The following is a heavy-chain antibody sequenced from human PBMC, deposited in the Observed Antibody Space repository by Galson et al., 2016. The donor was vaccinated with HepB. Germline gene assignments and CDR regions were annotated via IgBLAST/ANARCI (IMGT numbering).Heavy chain of an antibody. Sequence: QSGAEVKKPGESLKISCRGSGYTFINYWIGWVRQMPGKRLEWMGNIYPHDSDTRYSPTFQGQVTMSADKYINTAYLQWSSLKASDNAMYYCARLNPQYYYNSSGYVEYWGQGTQVTVSS. V-gene: IGHV5-51*01. CDR3: ARLNPQYYYNSSGYVEY. D-gene: IGHD3-22*01. J-gene: IGHJ4*02. CDR2: IYPHDSDT. CDR1: GYTFINYW.